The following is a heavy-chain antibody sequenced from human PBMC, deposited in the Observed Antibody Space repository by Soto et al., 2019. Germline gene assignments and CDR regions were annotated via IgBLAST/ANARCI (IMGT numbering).Heavy chain of an antibody. J-gene: IGHJ6*02. Sequence: QVQLVQSGAEVKKPGSSVKVSCKASGGTFSSYAISWVRQAPGQGHEWMGGIIPIFGTANYAQKFQGRVTITADESTSTAYIELSSLRSEDTAVYYCAREISPLHYYYYGMDVWGQGTTVTVSS. V-gene: IGHV1-69*12. CDR1: GGTFSSYA. CDR3: AREISPLHYYYYGMDV. CDR2: IIPIFGTA.